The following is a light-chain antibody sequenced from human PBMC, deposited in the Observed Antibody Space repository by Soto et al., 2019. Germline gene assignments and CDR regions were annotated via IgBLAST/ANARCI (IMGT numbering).Light chain of an antibody. V-gene: IGLV3-21*02. CDR1: HIGSKS. Sequence: SYELTQPPSLSGAPGQPARITCGGNHIGSKSVHWYQQKPGQAPVLVVYDDSDRPSGIPERFSGSNSGNTATLTISRVEAGDEADYYCQVWDSSSDHAVVFGGVTTVTVL. CDR2: DDS. J-gene: IGLJ2*01. CDR3: QVWDSSSDHAVV.